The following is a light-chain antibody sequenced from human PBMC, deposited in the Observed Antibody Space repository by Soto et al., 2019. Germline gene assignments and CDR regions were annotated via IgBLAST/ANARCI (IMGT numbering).Light chain of an antibody. J-gene: IGKJ4*01. CDR2: WAS. V-gene: IGKV4-1*01. CDR1: QSVFYSSSNKNF. CDR3: QQYGSSPLT. Sequence: DIVMTQSPDSLAVSLGERATINCKSSQSVFYSSSNKNFLAWYQHRPGQPPKLLIYWASLRESGVPDRFSGSGSGTDFTLTISSLEPEDFAVYYCQQYGSSPLTFGGGTKVDIK.